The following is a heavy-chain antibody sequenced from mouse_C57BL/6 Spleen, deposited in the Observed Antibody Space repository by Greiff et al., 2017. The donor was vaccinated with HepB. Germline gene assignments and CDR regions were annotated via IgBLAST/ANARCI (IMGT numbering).Heavy chain of an antibody. D-gene: IGHD1-1*01. Sequence: QVQLQQPGAELVKPGASVKMSCKASGYTFTSYWITWVKQRPGQGLEWIGDIYPGSGSTNYNEKFKSKATLTVDTSSSTAYMRLSSLTSEDSAVYYCASQEGDYYGVFDYWGQGTTLTVSS. CDR2: IYPGSGST. CDR3: ASQEGDYYGVFDY. CDR1: GYTFTSYW. V-gene: IGHV1-55*01. J-gene: IGHJ2*01.